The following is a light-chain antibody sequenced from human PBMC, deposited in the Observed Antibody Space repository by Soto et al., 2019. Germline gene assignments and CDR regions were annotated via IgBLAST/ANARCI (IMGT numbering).Light chain of an antibody. CDR2: EVR. V-gene: IGLV2-14*01. CDR3: SSYTASSTWV. J-gene: IGLJ3*02. Sequence: QSALTQPASVSGSPGQSITISCTGTSSDVGSYNYVSWYQQHPGKAPKLMIYEVRNRPSGVSDRFSGSKSGKTASLTIFGLQAEDEADYYCSSYTASSTWVFGGGTQLTVL. CDR1: SSDVGSYNY.